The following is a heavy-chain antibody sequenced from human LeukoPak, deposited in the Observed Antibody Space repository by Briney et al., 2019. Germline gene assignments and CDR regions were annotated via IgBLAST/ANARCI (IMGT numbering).Heavy chain of an antibody. CDR1: GFTFSSYA. V-gene: IGHV3-64*01. Sequence: GGSLRLSCAASGFTFSSYAMHWVRQAPGKKLEYVSAISSNGGSTYYANSVKGRFTISRDNSKNTLYLQMGSLRAEDMAVYYCARPRPVAVAGYYYYGMDVWGQGTTVTVSS. CDR2: ISSNGGST. CDR3: ARPRPVAVAGYYYYGMDV. J-gene: IGHJ6*02. D-gene: IGHD6-19*01.